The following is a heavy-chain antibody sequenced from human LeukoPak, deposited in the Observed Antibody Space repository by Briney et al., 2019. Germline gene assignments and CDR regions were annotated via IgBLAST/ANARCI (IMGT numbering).Heavy chain of an antibody. CDR3: AKVLYYYDSSGYQYFDY. V-gene: IGHV3-23*01. CDR1: GFTFNNFA. J-gene: IGHJ4*02. D-gene: IGHD3-22*01. CDR2: ISGSGGST. Sequence: GGSLRLSCAASGFTFNNFAMSWVRQAPGKGLEWVSAISGSGGSTYYADSVKGRFTISRDNSKNTLYPQMNSLRAEDTAVYYCAKVLYYYDSSGYQYFDYWGQGTLVTVSS.